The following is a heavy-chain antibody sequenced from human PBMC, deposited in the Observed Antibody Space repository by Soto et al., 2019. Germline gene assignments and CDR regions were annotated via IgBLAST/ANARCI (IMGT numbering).Heavy chain of an antibody. Sequence: NPSETLSLTCAVYGGSFSGYYWSWIRQPPGKGLEWIGEINHSGSTNYNPSLKSRVTISVDTSRNQFSLKLNSVTAADTAVYYCARGGQDFWSGPFDYWGQGALVTVSS. CDR2: INHSGST. D-gene: IGHD3-3*01. CDR3: ARGGQDFWSGPFDY. V-gene: IGHV4-34*01. CDR1: GGSFSGYY. J-gene: IGHJ4*02.